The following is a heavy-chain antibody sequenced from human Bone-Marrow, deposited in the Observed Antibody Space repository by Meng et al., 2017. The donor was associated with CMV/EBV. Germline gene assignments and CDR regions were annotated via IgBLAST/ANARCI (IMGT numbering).Heavy chain of an antibody. Sequence: ASVKVSCKASGYTFTSYGIRWVRQAPGQGLEWMGWISAYNGNTNYAQKLQGSVTMTTDTSTSTAYMELRSLRSDDTAVYYCARGHFLTGTLGLHYYYGMDVWGQGTTVTVSS. D-gene: IGHD3-3*02. CDR1: GYTFTSYG. CDR3: ARGHFLTGTLGLHYYYGMDV. V-gene: IGHV1-18*01. CDR2: ISAYNGNT. J-gene: IGHJ6*02.